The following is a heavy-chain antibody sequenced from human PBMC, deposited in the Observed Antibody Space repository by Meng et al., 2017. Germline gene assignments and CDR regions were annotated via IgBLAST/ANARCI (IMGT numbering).Heavy chain of an antibody. J-gene: IGHJ4*02. D-gene: IGHD2-15*01. Sequence: SVKVSCKASGGTFSSYAISWVRQAPGQGLEWMGGIIPIFGTANYAQKFQGRVTITADESTSTAYMELSSLRSEDTAVHYCARDRAGYCSGGSCYGLDYWGQGTLVTVSS. CDR3: ARDRAGYCSGGSCYGLDY. CDR2: IIPIFGTA. CDR1: GGTFSSYA. V-gene: IGHV1-69*13.